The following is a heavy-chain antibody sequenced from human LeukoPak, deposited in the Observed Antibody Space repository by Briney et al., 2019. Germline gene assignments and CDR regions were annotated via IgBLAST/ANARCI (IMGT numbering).Heavy chain of an antibody. D-gene: IGHD6-13*01. CDR3: AKTDYSSSWFSEFYYYYGMDV. CDR1: GFTFSSYA. V-gene: IGHV3-23*01. Sequence: GGSLRLSCAASGFTFSSYAMSWVRQAPGKGLEWVSAISGSGGSTYYADSVKGRFTFSRDNSKNTLYLQMNSLRAEDTAVYYCAKTDYSSSWFSEFYYYYGMDVWGQGTTVTVSS. J-gene: IGHJ6*02. CDR2: ISGSGGST.